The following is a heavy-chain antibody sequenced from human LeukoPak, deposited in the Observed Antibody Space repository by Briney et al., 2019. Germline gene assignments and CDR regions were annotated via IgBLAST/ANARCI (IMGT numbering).Heavy chain of an antibody. CDR2: ISSSSSYI. D-gene: IGHD4-17*01. Sequence: GGSLRLSCAASGFTFSSYSMNWVRQAPGKGLEWVSSISSSSSYIYYADSVKGRFTISRDNAKNSLYLQMNSLRAEDTALYYCARDRILYGDYIDFDYWGLGTLVTVSS. V-gene: IGHV3-21*04. CDR1: GFTFSSYS. J-gene: IGHJ4*02. CDR3: ARDRILYGDYIDFDY.